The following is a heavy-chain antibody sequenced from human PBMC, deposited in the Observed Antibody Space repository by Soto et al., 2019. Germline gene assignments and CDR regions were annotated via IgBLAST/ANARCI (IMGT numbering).Heavy chain of an antibody. J-gene: IGHJ4*02. V-gene: IGHV4-4*02. CDR2: MHHDGSA. Sequence: QVQLQESGPGLVKPSGTLSLTCAVSGDSISSSHWWRWVRQPPGKGVGRIEEMHHDGSANYNPSLISRLTVSLVKSKNQFSLKLNSVAAADTAVYYCAAASSCRLDYWGQGALVTVSS. CDR1: GDSISSSHW. D-gene: IGHD6-13*01. CDR3: AAASSCRLDY.